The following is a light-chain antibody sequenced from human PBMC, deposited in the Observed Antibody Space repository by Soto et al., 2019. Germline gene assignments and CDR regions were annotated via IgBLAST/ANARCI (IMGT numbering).Light chain of an antibody. CDR3: QQYNDWPRT. CDR1: QSVGIN. Sequence: SSAILSVSPGERATLSCRASQSVGINVAWYQQKPGQAPRLLIYGASTRATGSPDRFSASGSATEFTLTISSLLSEDFAVYYCQQYNDWPRTFGQGTKVDIK. CDR2: GAS. J-gene: IGKJ1*01. V-gene: IGKV3-15*01.